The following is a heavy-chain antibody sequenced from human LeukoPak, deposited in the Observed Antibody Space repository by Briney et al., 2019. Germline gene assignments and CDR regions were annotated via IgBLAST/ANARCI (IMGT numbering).Heavy chain of an antibody. CDR2: INWNGGST. D-gene: IGHD2-15*01. CDR3: ARRWGYCSGGSCYFDY. Sequence: GGSLRLSCAASGFTFDDYGMSWVRQAPGKGLEWVSGINWNGGSTGYADSAKGRFTISRDNAKNSLYLQMNSLRAEDTALYYCARRWGYCSGGSCYFDYWGQGTLVTVSS. CDR1: GFTFDDYG. V-gene: IGHV3-20*04. J-gene: IGHJ4*02.